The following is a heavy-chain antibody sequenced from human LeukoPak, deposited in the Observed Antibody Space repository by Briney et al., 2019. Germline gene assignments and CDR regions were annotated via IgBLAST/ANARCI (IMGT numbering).Heavy chain of an antibody. CDR1: GFTFSSYS. V-gene: IGHV3-21*01. J-gene: IGHJ4*02. CDR2: ISSSSYI. CDR3: ARGAGRGYTHSLDDY. D-gene: IGHD5-18*01. Sequence: GGSLRLSCGASGFTFSSYSMNWVRQAPGKGLEWVSSISSSSYIYYADSVKGRFTISRDNAKNSLYLQMNSLRAEDTAVYYCARGAGRGYTHSLDDYWGQGTLVTVSS.